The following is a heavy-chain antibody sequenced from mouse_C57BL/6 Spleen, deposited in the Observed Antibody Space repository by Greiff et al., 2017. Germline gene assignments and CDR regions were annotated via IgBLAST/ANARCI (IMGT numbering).Heavy chain of an antibody. Sequence: QVQLQQSGAELVKPGASVKLSCKASGYTFTSYWMHWVKQRPGRGLAWIGSIDPTRGGTKYNEKFKSKATLTVDKPSSTAYMLLISRTSEDSAVFYCAKGDSSGYWFAYWGQGTLVTVSA. CDR1: GYTFTSYW. CDR3: AKGDSSGYWFAY. J-gene: IGHJ3*01. V-gene: IGHV1-72*01. CDR2: IDPTRGGT. D-gene: IGHD3-2*02.